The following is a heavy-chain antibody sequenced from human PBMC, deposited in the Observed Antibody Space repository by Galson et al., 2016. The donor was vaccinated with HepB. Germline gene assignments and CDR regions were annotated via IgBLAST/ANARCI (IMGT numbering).Heavy chain of an antibody. CDR2: ISPYNGNT. Sequence: SVKVSCKASGYTFSSYGINWLRQAPGQGLEWMGWISPYNGNTHFAQKLQGRVTVTTDTSTSTAYMELRTLRSEDTAVYYCAIRDTAIVHDYWGQGTLVTVSA. V-gene: IGHV1-18*04. J-gene: IGHJ4*02. CDR3: AIRDTAIVHDY. CDR1: GYTFSSYG. D-gene: IGHD5-18*01.